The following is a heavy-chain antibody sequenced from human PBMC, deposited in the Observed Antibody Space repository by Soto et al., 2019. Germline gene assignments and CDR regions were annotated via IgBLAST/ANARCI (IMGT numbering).Heavy chain of an antibody. CDR1: GYTFTSYG. CDR3: ARSQYYDFWSGSPGRLEIFDY. Sequence: ASVKVSCKASGYTFTSYGISGVGQSGLRGRDGMGWISAYNGNTNYAQKLQGRVTMTTDTSTSTAYMELRSLRSGDTAVYYCARSQYYDFWSGSPGRLEIFDYWGQGTLVTVSS. J-gene: IGHJ4*02. V-gene: IGHV1-18*04. CDR2: ISAYNGNT. D-gene: IGHD3-3*01.